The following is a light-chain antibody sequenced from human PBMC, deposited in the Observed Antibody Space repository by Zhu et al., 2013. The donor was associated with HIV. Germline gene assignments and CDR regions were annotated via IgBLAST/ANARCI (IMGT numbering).Light chain of an antibody. CDR1: RGISRS. V-gene: IGKV1-9*01. Sequence: DIQLTQSPSFLSASVGDRVTITCRASRGISRSLAWYQQKAGNPPKLLIYAASSLQSGVPSRFSGSGSGTEFTLTLNNLQPEDSATYYCQQLSSYPFTFGGGTEVEIK. CDR3: QQLSSYPFT. J-gene: IGKJ4*01. CDR2: AAS.